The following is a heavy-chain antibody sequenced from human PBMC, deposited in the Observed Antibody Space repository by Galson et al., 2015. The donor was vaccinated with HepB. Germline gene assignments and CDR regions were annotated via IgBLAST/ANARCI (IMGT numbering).Heavy chain of an antibody. CDR3: ARFHHQHFDWLLYGYYYYGMDV. CDR2: ISAYNGNT. Sequence: SVKVSCKASGYTFTSYGISWVRQAPGQGLEWMGWISAYNGNTNYAQKLQGRVTMTTDTSTSTAYMELRSLRSDDTAVYYCARFHHQHFDWLLYGYYYYGMDVWGQGTTVTVSS. CDR1: GYTFTSYG. D-gene: IGHD3-9*01. J-gene: IGHJ6*02. V-gene: IGHV1-18*04.